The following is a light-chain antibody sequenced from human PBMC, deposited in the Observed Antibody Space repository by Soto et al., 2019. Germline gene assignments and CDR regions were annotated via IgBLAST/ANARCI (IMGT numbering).Light chain of an antibody. CDR1: QSVSIY. V-gene: IGKV3-11*01. Sequence: ETVLTQSPATLSLSPGERATLSCRASQSVSIYLAWYQQKPGQAPRLLIYDASNRATGIPARFSGSGSGTDFTPTISSLEPADFAVYYCQQRSNWPLTFGGGTRLEIK. CDR2: DAS. CDR3: QQRSNWPLT. J-gene: IGKJ5*01.